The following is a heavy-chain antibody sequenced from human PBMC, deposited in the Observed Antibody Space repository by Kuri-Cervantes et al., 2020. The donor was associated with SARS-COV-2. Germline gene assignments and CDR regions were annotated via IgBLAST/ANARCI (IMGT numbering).Heavy chain of an antibody. J-gene: IGHJ5*02. Sequence: GSLRLSCTVSGYSISSGYYWGWIRQPPGKGLEWIGSIYYSGSTYYNPSLKSRVTISVDTSKNQFSLKLSSVTAADTAVYYCARRILSIAVAGRGNWFDPWGLGTLVTVSS. V-gene: IGHV4-38-2*02. CDR1: GYSISSGYY. CDR2: IYYSGST. CDR3: ARRILSIAVAGRGNWFDP. D-gene: IGHD6-19*01.